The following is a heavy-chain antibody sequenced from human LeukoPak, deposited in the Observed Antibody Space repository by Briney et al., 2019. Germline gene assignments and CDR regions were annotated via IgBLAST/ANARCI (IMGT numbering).Heavy chain of an antibody. J-gene: IGHJ5*02. CDR1: GGSISSGGYY. CDR2: IYYSGST. CDR3: ARYLWFGELSGWFDP. V-gene: IGHV4-31*03. Sequence: SETLSLTCTVSGGSISSGGYYWSWIRQHPGKGLEWIGYIYYSGSTYYNPSLKSRVTISVDTSKNQFSLKLSSVTAADTAVYYCARYLWFGELSGWFDPWGQGTLVTVSS. D-gene: IGHD3-10*01.